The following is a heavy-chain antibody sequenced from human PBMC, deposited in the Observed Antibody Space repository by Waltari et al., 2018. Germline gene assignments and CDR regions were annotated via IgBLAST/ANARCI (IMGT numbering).Heavy chain of an antibody. Sequence: VQLVQSGAEVKKPGESLKISCKGSGYSFTSYWIGWVRQAPGKGLEWMGRINPDSGGTNDAQTVQGRVTMTRDTSISTAYMELSRLRSDDTAVYYCAGMYSSSSGFDYWGQGTLVTVSS. CDR2: INPDSGGT. V-gene: IGHV1-2*06. D-gene: IGHD6-6*01. CDR1: GYSFTSYW. CDR3: AGMYSSSSGFDY. J-gene: IGHJ4*02.